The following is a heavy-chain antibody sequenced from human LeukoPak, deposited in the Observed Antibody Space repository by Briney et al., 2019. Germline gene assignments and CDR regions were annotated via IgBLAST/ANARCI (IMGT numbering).Heavy chain of an antibody. D-gene: IGHD3-10*01. CDR3: ARYYYASAFDY. Sequence: GGSLTLSCTASGFTFSSYWMTWVRQTPEKGLEWVANIRQDGGKKDYVASVKGRFTISRDDAKNSLYLQMNSLRAEDTAVYYCARYYYASAFDYWGQGTLVTVSS. V-gene: IGHV3-7*01. CDR1: GFTFSSYW. J-gene: IGHJ4*02. CDR2: IRQDGGKK.